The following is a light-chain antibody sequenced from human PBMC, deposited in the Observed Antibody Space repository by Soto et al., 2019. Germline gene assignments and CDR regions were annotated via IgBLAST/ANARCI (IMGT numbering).Light chain of an antibody. J-gene: IGKJ4*01. CDR2: GAS. V-gene: IGKV3-20*01. Sequence: EIVLTQSPGTLSLSPGERVTISCRASQSVSSSYLAWYQQKPGQAPRLLIYGASSRATGIPDRFSGSGSGTDLTLTISRLESEDFAVYYCHQYDSSPLTFGGGTKVEIK. CDR3: HQYDSSPLT. CDR1: QSVSSSY.